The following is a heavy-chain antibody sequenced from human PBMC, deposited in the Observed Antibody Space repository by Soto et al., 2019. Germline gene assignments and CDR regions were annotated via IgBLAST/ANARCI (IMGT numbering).Heavy chain of an antibody. CDR2: IYYSGST. CDR1: GDSMHSPRYS. CDR3: ASQLSMAANRKRALPX. J-gene: IGHJ3*01. V-gene: IGHV4-39*01. D-gene: IGHD6-6*01. Sequence: PSETRSLTCTVSGDSMHSPRYSWGWIRQPPGKGLALIGRIYYSGSTYYTPYIRSRVTISIDTPKSQFSLTLRCVTAADTAIYFCASQLSMAANRKRALPXLGQGALVTVS.